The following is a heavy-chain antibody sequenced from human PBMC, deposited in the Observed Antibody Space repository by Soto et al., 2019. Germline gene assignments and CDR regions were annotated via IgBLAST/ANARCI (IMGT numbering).Heavy chain of an antibody. CDR1: GGSVSSGSYY. V-gene: IGHV4-61*01. CDR2: IYYSGST. CDR3: ARDRYDSGNWFDP. Sequence: QVQLQESGPGLVKPSETLSLTCTVSGGSVSSGSYYWSWIRQPPGKGLEWIGYIYYSGSTNYNPSLKSRVTISVDTSKNQFSLKLSSVTAADTAVYYCARDRYDSGNWFDPWGQGTLVTVSS. J-gene: IGHJ5*02. D-gene: IGHD3-22*01.